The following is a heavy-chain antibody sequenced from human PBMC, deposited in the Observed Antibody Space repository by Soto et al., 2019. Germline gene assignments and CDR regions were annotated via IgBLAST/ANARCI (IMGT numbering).Heavy chain of an antibody. J-gene: IGHJ5*01. D-gene: IGHD4-17*01. V-gene: IGHV3-23*01. CDR3: AKDLFCFMKRRLARYTLYS. Sequence: KWVSAISGSGGSTYYADSVKGGFTISRDNYKNSLYLQMNSLRAEDTALYYCAKDLFCFMKRRLARYTLYS. CDR2: ISGSGGST.